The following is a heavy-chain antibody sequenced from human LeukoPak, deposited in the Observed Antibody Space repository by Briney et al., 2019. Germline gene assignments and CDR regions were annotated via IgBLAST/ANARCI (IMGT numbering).Heavy chain of an antibody. V-gene: IGHV1-18*01. CDR3: ARDKDIVVVPAAITPVWFDP. Sequence: GASVKVSCKASGYTFTSYGISWVRQAPGQGREWMGWISAYNGNTNYAQKLQGRVTMTTDTSTSTAYMELRSLRSDDTAVYYCARDKDIVVVPAAITPVWFDPWGQGTLVTVSS. CDR1: GYTFTSYG. J-gene: IGHJ5*02. D-gene: IGHD2-2*01. CDR2: ISAYNGNT.